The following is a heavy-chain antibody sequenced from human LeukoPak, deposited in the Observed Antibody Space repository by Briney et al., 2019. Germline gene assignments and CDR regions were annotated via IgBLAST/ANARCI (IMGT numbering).Heavy chain of an antibody. J-gene: IGHJ4*02. CDR1: GFTFSSYA. CDR2: ISDGGGST. Sequence: GGSLRLSCAASGFTFSSYAMSWVRQAPGKGLEWVSDISDGGGSTYYADSVKGRFTISRDNSKNTLYLQMNSLRAEDTAVYYCAKDLTYYDFWSGYGDWGQGTLVTVSS. CDR3: AKDLTYYDFWSGYGD. D-gene: IGHD3-3*01. V-gene: IGHV3-23*01.